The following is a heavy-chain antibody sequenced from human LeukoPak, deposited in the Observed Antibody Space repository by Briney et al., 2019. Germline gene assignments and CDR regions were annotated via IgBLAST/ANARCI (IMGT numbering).Heavy chain of an antibody. CDR1: GITFSRYA. Sequence: GGSLRLSCAASGITFSRYAMSWVRQAPGKGLEWVANIKQDGSEKYYVDSVKGRFTISRDNAKNSLYLQMNSLRAEDTAVYYCARSAMVQGVIWGFYYYMDVWGKGTTVTVSS. CDR2: IKQDGSEK. V-gene: IGHV3-7*01. D-gene: IGHD3-10*01. J-gene: IGHJ6*03. CDR3: ARSAMVQGVIWGFYYYMDV.